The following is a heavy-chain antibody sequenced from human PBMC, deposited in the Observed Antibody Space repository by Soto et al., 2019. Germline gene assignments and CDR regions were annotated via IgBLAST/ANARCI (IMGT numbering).Heavy chain of an antibody. CDR3: ARTNYDYVWGSYRFDY. J-gene: IGHJ4*02. CDR2: ISYSGTT. CDR1: GGSINSGDYY. D-gene: IGHD3-16*02. Sequence: TLSLTCTVSGGSINSGDYYRSWIRQPPGKGLEWIGYISYSGTTYYKPSLRSRITISLDTSKNQFSLRLASVTAADTAVYYCARTNYDYVWGSYRFDYWGQGTLVTVSS. V-gene: IGHV4-30-4*01.